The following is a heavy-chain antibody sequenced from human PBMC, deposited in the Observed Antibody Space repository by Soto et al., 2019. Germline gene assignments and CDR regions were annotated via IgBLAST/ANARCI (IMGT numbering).Heavy chain of an antibody. Sequence: PSETLSLTCTVSGGSISSSSYYWGWIRQPPGKGLEWIGSIYYSGSTYYNPSLKSRVTISVDTSKNQFSLKLSSVTAADTAVYYCASGNLSQGYDFWSGYYTPFYYYGMDVGGQETTVTVSS. CDR1: GGSISSSSYY. V-gene: IGHV4-39*01. D-gene: IGHD3-3*01. J-gene: IGHJ6*02. CDR2: IYYSGST. CDR3: ASGNLSQGYDFWSGYYTPFYYYGMDV.